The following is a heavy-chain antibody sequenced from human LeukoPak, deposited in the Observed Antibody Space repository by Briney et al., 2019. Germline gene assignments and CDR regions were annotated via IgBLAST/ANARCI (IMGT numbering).Heavy chain of an antibody. CDR2: INPNSGGT. V-gene: IGHV1-2*02. Sequence: ASVKVSCKASGYTFTGYYMHWVRQAPGQGLEWMGWINPNSGGTNYAQKFQGRVTMTRATSTSTAYLELTRLTSDDTAVYYCARENEMDVWGQGTTVTVSS. J-gene: IGHJ6*02. D-gene: IGHD1-1*01. CDR1: GYTFTGYY. CDR3: ARENEMDV.